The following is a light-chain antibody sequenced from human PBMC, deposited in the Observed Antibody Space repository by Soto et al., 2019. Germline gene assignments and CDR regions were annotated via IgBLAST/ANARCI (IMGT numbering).Light chain of an antibody. Sequence: DIQMTQSPSMLSASVGDRVTIAFLASQSIRRWLAWYQQKPGKAPKLLIFDASTLESGVPSRFSGRGSETEFTLTISSLQPDDFATYYCQQYNSYSPAKFGQGTKVDIK. V-gene: IGKV1-5*01. CDR2: DAS. CDR1: QSIRRW. CDR3: QQYNSYSPAK. J-gene: IGKJ1*01.